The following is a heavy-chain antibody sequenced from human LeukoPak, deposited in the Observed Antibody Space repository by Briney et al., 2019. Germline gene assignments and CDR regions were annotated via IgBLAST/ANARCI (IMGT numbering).Heavy chain of an antibody. D-gene: IGHD6-13*01. CDR2: IKQDGSEK. Sequence: QPGGSLRLSCAASGFTFDDYGMSWVRQAPGKGLEWVANIKQDGSEKYYVDSVKGRFTISRDNAKNSLYLQMNSLRAEDTAVYYCARIGSLDDYYYYYMDVWGKGTTVTVSS. J-gene: IGHJ6*03. V-gene: IGHV3-7*01. CDR1: GFTFDDYG. CDR3: ARIGSLDDYYYYYMDV.